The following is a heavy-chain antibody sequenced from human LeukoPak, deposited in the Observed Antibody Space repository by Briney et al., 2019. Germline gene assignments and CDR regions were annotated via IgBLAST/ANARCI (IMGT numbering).Heavy chain of an antibody. V-gene: IGHV1-2*02. CDR2: INPNSGGT. Sequence: GASVKVSCKASGYTFTGYYMHWVRQAPGQGLEWMGWINPNSGGTNYAQKFQGRVTMTRDTSISAAYMELSRLRSDDTAVYYCARDKAGSPPGFENDYWGQGTLVTVSS. CDR3: ARDKAGSPPGFENDY. J-gene: IGHJ4*02. CDR1: GYTFTGYY. D-gene: IGHD1-14*01.